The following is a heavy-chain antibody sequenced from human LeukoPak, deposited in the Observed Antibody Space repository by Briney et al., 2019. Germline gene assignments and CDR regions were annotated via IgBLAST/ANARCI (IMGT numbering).Heavy chain of an antibody. CDR2: INQGGSES. V-gene: IGHV3-7*01. J-gene: IGHJ4*02. CDR3: ARDGFISGSYYFDY. CDR1: GFTFSTYW. D-gene: IGHD1-26*01. Sequence: GGSLRLSCAASGFTFSTYWMTWVRQAPGKGLEWVANINQGGSESYYVDSVKGRFTISRDNAESSLYLQLSSLGAEDTAVYYCARDGFISGSYYFDYWGQGTLVTVSS.